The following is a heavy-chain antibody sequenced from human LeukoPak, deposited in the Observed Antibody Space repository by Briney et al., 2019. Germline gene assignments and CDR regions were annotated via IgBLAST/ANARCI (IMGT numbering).Heavy chain of an antibody. CDR1: GFTFDDYA. Sequence: GGSLRLSCAASGFTFDDYAMHWVRQAPGKGLEWVSGISWNSGSIGYADSVKGRFTISRDNAKNSLYLQMNSLRAEDTALYYCAKGDALYGSGSYYSNWFDPWGQGTLVTVSS. J-gene: IGHJ5*02. V-gene: IGHV3-9*01. CDR2: ISWNSGSI. CDR3: AKGDALYGSGSYYSNWFDP. D-gene: IGHD3-10*01.